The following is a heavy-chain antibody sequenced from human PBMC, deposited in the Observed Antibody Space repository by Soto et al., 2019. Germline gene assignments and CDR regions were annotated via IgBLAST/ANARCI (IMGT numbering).Heavy chain of an antibody. CDR3: ARDLGNWNYYYYYGMDV. D-gene: IGHD1-20*01. CDR1: GFTFSDYY. J-gene: IGHJ6*02. Sequence: GSLRLSCAASGFTFSDYYMSWIRQAPGKGLEWVSYISSSGSTIYYADSVKGRFTISRDNAKNSLYLQMNSLRAEDTAVYYCARDLGNWNYYYYYGMDVWGQGTTVTVSS. CDR2: ISSSGSTI. V-gene: IGHV3-11*01.